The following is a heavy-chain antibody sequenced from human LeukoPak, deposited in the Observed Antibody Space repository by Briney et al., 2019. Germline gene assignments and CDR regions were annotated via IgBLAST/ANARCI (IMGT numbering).Heavy chain of an antibody. CDR3: ARESREPNWFDP. J-gene: IGHJ5*02. V-gene: IGHV1-18*01. CDR2: ISAYNGNT. D-gene: IGHD1-26*01. CDR1: GYTFTSYG. Sequence: ASVKVSCKASGYTFTSYGISWVRQAPGQGLEWMGWISAYNGNTNYAQKLQGRVTMTTDASTSTAYMELRSLRSDDTAVYYCARESREPNWFDPWGQGTLVTVSS.